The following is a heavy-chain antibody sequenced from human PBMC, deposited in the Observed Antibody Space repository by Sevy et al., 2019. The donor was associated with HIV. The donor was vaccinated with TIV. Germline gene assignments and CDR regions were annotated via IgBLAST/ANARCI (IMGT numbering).Heavy chain of an antibody. D-gene: IGHD5-12*01. CDR1: GYTFTGYY. CDR3: ARESLIEMATIYYYYGMDV. V-gene: IGHV1-2*06. Sequence: GESLKISCKASGYTFTGYYMHWVRQAPGQGLEWMGRINPNSGGTNYAQKFQGRVTMTRETSISTAYMGLSRLRSDDTAVYYCARESLIEMATIYYYYGMDVWGQGTTVTVSS. CDR2: INPNSGGT. J-gene: IGHJ6*02.